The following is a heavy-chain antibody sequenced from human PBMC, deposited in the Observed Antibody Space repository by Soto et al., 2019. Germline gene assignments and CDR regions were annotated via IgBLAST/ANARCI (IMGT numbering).Heavy chain of an antibody. V-gene: IGHV4-4*02. CDR3: ARRWGEGRVDY. D-gene: IGHD3-10*01. Sequence: QVQLQESGPGLVKPSGTLSLTCAVSGGSISSSNWWRWVRQPPGKGLEWIGEIYHSGNTTYNPSLKSRVTMAVDKSRNQFSLKLSSVTAADTAVYYCARRWGEGRVDYWGQGTLVTVSS. CDR1: GGSISSSNW. CDR2: IYHSGNT. J-gene: IGHJ4*02.